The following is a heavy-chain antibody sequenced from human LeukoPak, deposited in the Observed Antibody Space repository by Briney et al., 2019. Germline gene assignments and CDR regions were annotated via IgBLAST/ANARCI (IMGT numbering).Heavy chain of an antibody. V-gene: IGHV3-30*02. CDR3: ANINPRRVVSRTSSSDY. CDR2: IRYDGSNK. Sequence: GGSLRLSRAASGFTFSSYGMHWVRQAPGKGLEWVAFIRYDGSNKYYADSVKGRFTISRDNSKNTLYLQMNSLRAEDTAVYYCANINPRRVVSRTSSSDYWGQGTLVTVSS. J-gene: IGHJ4*02. CDR1: GFTFSSYG. D-gene: IGHD2-2*01.